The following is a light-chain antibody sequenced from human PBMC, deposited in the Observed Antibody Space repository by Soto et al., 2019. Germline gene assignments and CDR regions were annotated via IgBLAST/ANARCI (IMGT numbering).Light chain of an antibody. Sequence: EIVLTQSPGTLSLSPGERATLSCRASQGITSSYLAWYQQKPGQAPRLLIYGISTGATGIPARFSGSGSGTEFSLTISSLQSEDFAVYYCQQYSKWPITFGQGTRLEIK. CDR2: GIS. V-gene: IGKV3-15*01. CDR3: QQYSKWPIT. J-gene: IGKJ5*01. CDR1: QGITSSY.